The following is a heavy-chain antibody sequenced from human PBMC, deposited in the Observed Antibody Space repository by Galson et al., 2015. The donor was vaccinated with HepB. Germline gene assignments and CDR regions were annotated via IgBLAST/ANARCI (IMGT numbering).Heavy chain of an antibody. CDR3: AKSPCIAAAGIFCYYYYYYMDV. Sequence: SLRLSCAASGFTFSSYAMSWVRQAPGKGLEWVSAISGSGGSTYYADSVKGRFTISRDNSKNTLYLQMNSLRAEDTAVYYCAKSPCIAAAGIFCYYYYYYMDVWGKGTTVTVSS. CDR1: GFTFSSYA. D-gene: IGHD6-13*01. CDR2: ISGSGGST. J-gene: IGHJ6*03. V-gene: IGHV3-23*01.